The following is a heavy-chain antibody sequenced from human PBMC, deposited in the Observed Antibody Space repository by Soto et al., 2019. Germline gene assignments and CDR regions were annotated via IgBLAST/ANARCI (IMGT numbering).Heavy chain of an antibody. J-gene: IGHJ6*02. D-gene: IGHD3-22*01. V-gene: IGHV1-18*04. CDR2: ISAYNGNT. Sequence: AASVKVSCKASGYTFTSYGISWVRQAPGQGLEWMGWISAYNGNTNYAQKLQGRVTMTTDTSTSTAYMELRSLRSDDTALYYCARAPQYYYDSSGSTGYGMDVWGQGTTVTVSS. CDR1: GYTFTSYG. CDR3: ARAPQYYYDSSGSTGYGMDV.